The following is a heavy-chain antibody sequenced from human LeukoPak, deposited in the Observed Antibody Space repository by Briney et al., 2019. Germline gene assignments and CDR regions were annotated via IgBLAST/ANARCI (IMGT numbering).Heavy chain of an antibody. V-gene: IGHV4-59*08. J-gene: IGHJ5*01. Sequence: SETLSLTCTVSGDSITNSYWNWIRQPPGRGLEWIGRISYGGSTNYNPSLKSRIIISRDTSKNQFSLELTSVTAADTAIYYCAKRIIEARENGDSNWLDPWGQGTLVNVSS. D-gene: IGHD4-17*01. CDR3: AKRIIEARENGDSNWLDP. CDR2: ISYGGST. CDR1: GDSITNSY.